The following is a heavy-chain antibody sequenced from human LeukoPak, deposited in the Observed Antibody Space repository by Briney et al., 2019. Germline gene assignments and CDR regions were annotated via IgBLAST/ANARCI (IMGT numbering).Heavy chain of an antibody. CDR3: ARDYAGSPDY. J-gene: IGHJ4*02. CDR1: GFTFSSYW. D-gene: IGHD3-10*01. CDR2: INGDGSTT. Sequence: PGGSLRLSCTASGFTFSSYWMNWVRQSPGKGLVWVSRINGDGSTTTHADSVKGRFTISRDNAKNTAYLQMNSLRDEDTAVYFCARDYAGSPDYWGQGTLVTVSA. V-gene: IGHV3-74*03.